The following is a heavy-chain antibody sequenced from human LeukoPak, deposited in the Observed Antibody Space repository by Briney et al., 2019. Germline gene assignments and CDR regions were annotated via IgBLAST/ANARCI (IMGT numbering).Heavy chain of an antibody. J-gene: IGHJ4*02. CDR2: IWSDGGKS. D-gene: IGHD2-2*01. V-gene: IGHV3-33*01. Sequence: GGSLTLSCAASGFTFSAHGMHWLRQAPGKGLEWVAVIWSDGGKSYNSDSVKGRFTISRDNSKNTLYLQMNSLRADDTAVYYCATDSIGPATDFDYWGQGTLVTVSS. CDR1: GFTFSAHG. CDR3: ATDSIGPATDFDY.